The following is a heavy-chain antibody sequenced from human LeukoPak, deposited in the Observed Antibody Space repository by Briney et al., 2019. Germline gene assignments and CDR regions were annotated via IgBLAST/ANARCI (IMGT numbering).Heavy chain of an antibody. D-gene: IGHD3-10*01. CDR1: GFTFTTYW. CDR3: AKDGIWFGESTSPNWFDP. CDR2: INQDGSEK. J-gene: IGHJ5*02. Sequence: SGGSLRLSCAASGFTFTTYWMGWVRQAPGKGLEWVANINQDGSEKYYVDSVKGRFTISRDNAKNSLYLQMNSLRAEDTAVYYCAKDGIWFGESTSPNWFDPWGQGTLVTVSS. V-gene: IGHV3-7*01.